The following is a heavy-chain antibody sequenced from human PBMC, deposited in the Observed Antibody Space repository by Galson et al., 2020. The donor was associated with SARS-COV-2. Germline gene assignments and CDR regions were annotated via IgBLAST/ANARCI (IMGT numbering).Heavy chain of an antibody. J-gene: IGHJ4*02. CDR1: GVTFEGHA. CDR3: GQDIKPGALDN. CDR2: LHLNNGRI. V-gene: IGHV3-9*01. Sequence: GGSLRLSCEASGVTFEGHAMHWLRQPPGKGLEWVSGLHLNNGRIDYANSVKGRFTISTDNARTPLYLQMDSLRPEDTALYFCGQDIKPGALDNRGQGTLVIVAS.